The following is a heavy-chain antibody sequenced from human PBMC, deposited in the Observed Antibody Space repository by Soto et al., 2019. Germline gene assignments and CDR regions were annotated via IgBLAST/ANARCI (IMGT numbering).Heavy chain of an antibody. CDR1: GLTVSSNY. CDR2: IYSGGSK. D-gene: IGHD5-12*01. V-gene: IGHV3-66*04. Sequence: EVQLVESGGGLVQPGGSPRLACAASGLTVSSNYMNWVRQAPGKGLEWVSVIYSGGSKYYADSVKGRFTISRDNSKNTLYLQMNSLRAEDTAVYYCASQYGGYGWFDTWGQGTPVTVSS. J-gene: IGHJ5*02. CDR3: ASQYGGYGWFDT.